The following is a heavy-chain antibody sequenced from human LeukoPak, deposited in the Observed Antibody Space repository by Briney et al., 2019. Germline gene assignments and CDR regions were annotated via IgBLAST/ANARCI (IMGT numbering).Heavy chain of an antibody. CDR3: ARDALSYDYSWGSYRHVGIDP. D-gene: IGHD3-16*02. V-gene: IGHV1-46*01. CDR2: INPTGGTT. Sequence: ASVKVSCKASGYTFTTYYMHWVRQAPGQGLEWMAIINPTGGTTDYARKFHGRITVTRDTSTSTVYMELTSLTPEDTAVYYCARDALSYDYSWGSYRHVGIDPWGQGTLVTVSS. J-gene: IGHJ5*02. CDR1: GYTFTTYY.